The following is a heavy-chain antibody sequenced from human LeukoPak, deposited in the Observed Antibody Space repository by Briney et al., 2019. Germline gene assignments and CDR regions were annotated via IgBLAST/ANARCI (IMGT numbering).Heavy chain of an antibody. D-gene: IGHD6-19*01. CDR1: GFTFSSYA. CDR2: ISYDGSNK. J-gene: IGHJ5*02. V-gene: IGHV3-30*01. CDR3: ARGSPAVAGEENWFDP. Sequence: GSLRLSCAASGFTFSSYAMHWVRQAPGKGLEWVAVISYDGSNKYYADSVKGRFTISRDNSKNTLYLQMNRLRAEDTAVYYCARGSPAVAGEENWFDPWGQGTLVTVSS.